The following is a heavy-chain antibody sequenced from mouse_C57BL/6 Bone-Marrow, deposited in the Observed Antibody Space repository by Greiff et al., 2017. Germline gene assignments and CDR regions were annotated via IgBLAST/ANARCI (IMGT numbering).Heavy chain of an antibody. Sequence: QVQLQQPGAELVKPGASVKLSCKASGYTFTRYWMHWVKQRPGQGLEWIGMIHPNSGSTNYNEKFKSKATLTVDKSSSTAYMQLSSLTSEDSAVYYCARDHITTVVATDWDFDVWGTGTTVTVSS. J-gene: IGHJ1*03. CDR1: GYTFTRYW. CDR2: IHPNSGST. V-gene: IGHV1-64*01. D-gene: IGHD1-1*01. CDR3: ARDHITTVVATDWDFDV.